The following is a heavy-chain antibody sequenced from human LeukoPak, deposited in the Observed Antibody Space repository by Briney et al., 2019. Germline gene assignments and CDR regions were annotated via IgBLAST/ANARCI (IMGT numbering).Heavy chain of an antibody. D-gene: IGHD6-19*01. Sequence: ASVKVSCKASGYTFTSYDINWVRQATGQGLEWMGWMNPNSGNPTYAQGFTGRFVFSLDTSVSTAYLQISSLKAEDTAVYYCARDRDSSGFNGMDVWGQGTTVTVSS. CDR3: ARDRDSSGFNGMDV. CDR1: GYTFTSYD. V-gene: IGHV7-4-1*02. J-gene: IGHJ6*02. CDR2: MNPNSGNP.